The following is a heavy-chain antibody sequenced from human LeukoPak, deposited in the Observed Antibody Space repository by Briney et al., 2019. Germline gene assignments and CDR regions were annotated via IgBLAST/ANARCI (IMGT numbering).Heavy chain of an antibody. V-gene: IGHV3-43D*03. Sequence: GGSLRLSCAASGFTFDDYAMHWVRQAPGKGLEWVSLISWDGGSTYYADSVKGRFTISRENIKNSLYLQMNSLRAEDTALYYCAKSVSGDGFQVFDYWGQGNLVTVSS. CDR2: ISWDGGST. J-gene: IGHJ4*02. CDR3: AKSVSGDGFQVFDY. CDR1: GFTFDDYA. D-gene: IGHD5-24*01.